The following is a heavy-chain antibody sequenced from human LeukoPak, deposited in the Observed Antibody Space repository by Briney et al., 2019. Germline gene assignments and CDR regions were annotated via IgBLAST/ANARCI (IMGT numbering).Heavy chain of an antibody. Sequence: SETLSLTCAVYGGSFSGYYWSWIRQPPGKGLEWIGEINHSGSTNYNPSLKSRVTISVDTSKNQFSLKLSSVTAADTAVYYCARRVVRVVMSYWGQGTLVTVSS. CDR1: GGSFSGYY. CDR3: ARRVVRVVMSY. D-gene: IGHD3-10*01. CDR2: INHSGST. J-gene: IGHJ4*02. V-gene: IGHV4-34*01.